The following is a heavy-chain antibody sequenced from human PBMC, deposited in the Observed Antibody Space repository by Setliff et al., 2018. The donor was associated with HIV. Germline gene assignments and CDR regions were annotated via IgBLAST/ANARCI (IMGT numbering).Heavy chain of an antibody. J-gene: IGHJ6*03. CDR2: INYSGST. V-gene: IGHV4-39*07. CDR3: AGGEVRSRFVSSRAPFYHYYYMDV. Sequence: PSETLSLPCTVSGGSISRVSYYWTWIRQPPEKGLEWIGKINYSGSTDYNSSLRSRVTIAVDTSKNQTSLKLTSVTAADTDVYYCAGGEVRSRFVSSRAPFYHYYYMDVWGKGTTVTVSS. CDR1: GGSISRVSYY. D-gene: IGHD6-13*01.